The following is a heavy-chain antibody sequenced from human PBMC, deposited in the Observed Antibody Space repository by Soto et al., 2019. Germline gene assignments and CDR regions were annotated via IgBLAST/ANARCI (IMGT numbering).Heavy chain of an antibody. CDR2: IKEDGSEK. CDR3: AKLNDSARSLGI. J-gene: IGHJ3*02. V-gene: IGHV3-7*01. CDR1: GFTFSRSW. Sequence: EVQLVESGGGLVQPAVSLRLSCAASGFTFSRSWMNWVRQAPGKGLEWVANIKEDGSEKDYVDSVKGRFTISRDNAKNPLSLQMNSLRAEDTAVYYCAKLNDSARSLGIWGQGTMVTVSS. D-gene: IGHD2-15*01.